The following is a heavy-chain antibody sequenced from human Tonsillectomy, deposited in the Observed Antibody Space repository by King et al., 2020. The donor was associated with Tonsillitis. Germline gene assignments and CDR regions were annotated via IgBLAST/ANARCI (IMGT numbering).Heavy chain of an antibody. J-gene: IGHJ6*03. CDR1: GYSFTSYW. D-gene: IGHD1-26*01. CDR2: IDPSDSYT. V-gene: IGHV5-10-1*03. CDR3: ARRAIWDRGYSYSYYMDV. Sequence: QLVQSGAEVKKPGESLRISCKGSGYSFTSYWISWVRQMPGKGLEWMGRIDPSDSYTNYSPSFQGHVTISADKSISTAYLPWSSLKASETAMYYCARRAIWDRGYSYSYYMDVWGKGTTVTVSS.